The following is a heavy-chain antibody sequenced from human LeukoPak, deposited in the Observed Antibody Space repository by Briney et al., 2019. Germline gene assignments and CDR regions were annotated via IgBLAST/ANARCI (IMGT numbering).Heavy chain of an antibody. Sequence: GGSLRLSCAASGFTFSSYSMNWVRQAPGKGLEWVSAISGSGGSTYYADSVKGRFTISRDNSKNTLYLQMNSLRAEDTAVYYCAKDRRRYCSSTSCYPFSVWGQGTLVTVSS. CDR1: GFTFSSYS. CDR3: AKDRRRYCSSTSCYPFSV. CDR2: ISGSGGST. D-gene: IGHD2-2*01. J-gene: IGHJ4*02. V-gene: IGHV3-23*01.